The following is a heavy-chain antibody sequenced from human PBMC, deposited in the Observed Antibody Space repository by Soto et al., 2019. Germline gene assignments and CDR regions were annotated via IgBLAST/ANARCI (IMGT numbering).Heavy chain of an antibody. CDR2: IYPGDSDT. CDR1: GYSFTSYW. Sequence: GESLKISCMGSGYSFTSYWIGWVRQMPGKGLEWMGIIYPGDSDTRYSPSFQGQVAFSADKSISTAYLQWSGLKASDTAIYYCARRLSTGWFFDFWGQGPLVTASS. J-gene: IGHJ4*02. CDR3: ARRLSTGWFFDF. D-gene: IGHD6-19*01. V-gene: IGHV5-51*01.